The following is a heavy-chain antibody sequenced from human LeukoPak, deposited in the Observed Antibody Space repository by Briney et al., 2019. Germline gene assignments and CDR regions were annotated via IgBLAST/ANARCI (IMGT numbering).Heavy chain of an antibody. CDR3: ATGNYYDSRGYYTFGY. CDR1: GFTFSNYA. J-gene: IGHJ4*02. V-gene: IGHV3-23*01. D-gene: IGHD3-22*01. Sequence: PGGSLSLSCAASGFTFSNYAMSWVRQAPGKGLEWVSAISSNGDNIYYADSVKGRFTISRDNAKNTLSLQVNSLRAEDTAVYYCATGNYYDSRGYYTFGYWGQGTLVTVSS. CDR2: ISSNGDNI.